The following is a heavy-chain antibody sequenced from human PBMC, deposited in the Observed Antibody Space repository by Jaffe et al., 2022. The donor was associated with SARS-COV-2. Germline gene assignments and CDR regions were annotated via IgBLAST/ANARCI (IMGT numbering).Heavy chain of an antibody. CDR3: ARDGGGGSYYLLPGEFDY. CDR1: GYTLIAYG. Sequence: QVQLVQSGAEVKKPGASVKVACKASGYTLIAYGINWVRQAPGQGLEWMGRISAENGNTNYAQKLQGRATMTTDTPTSTAYMELRSLRSDDTAVYYCARDGGGGSYYLLPGEFDYWGQGTLVTVSS. J-gene: IGHJ4*02. D-gene: IGHD1-26*01. CDR2: ISAENGNT. V-gene: IGHV1-18*01.